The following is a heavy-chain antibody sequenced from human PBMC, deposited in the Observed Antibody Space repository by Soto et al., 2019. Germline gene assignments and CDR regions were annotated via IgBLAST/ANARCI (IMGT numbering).Heavy chain of an antibody. Sequence: PSETLSLTCTVSGGSITSGSYYWGWIRQPPGKGLEWIGSIYYSGSTYYNPSLKSRVTISVDTSKNQFSLNLSSVTAADTAVYYCARAHYGDYGYGMDVWGQGTTVTVSS. CDR3: ARAHYGDYGYGMDV. CDR2: IYYSGST. J-gene: IGHJ6*02. V-gene: IGHV4-39*01. D-gene: IGHD4-17*01. CDR1: GGSITSGSYY.